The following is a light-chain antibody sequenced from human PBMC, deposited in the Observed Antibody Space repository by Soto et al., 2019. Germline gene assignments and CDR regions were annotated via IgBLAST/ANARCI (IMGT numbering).Light chain of an antibody. V-gene: IGKV1-16*01. CDR1: QAIGYF. J-gene: IGKJ2*01. Sequence: QMTQSPSSLSASVGAKVTITCRASQAIGYFLAWFQQKPGKAPKSLIYAASSLECRVPSRFSGPGSATDFTLTISSLQPDDFATYSCQQYYYFPFTFGQGTKLDI. CDR3: QQYYYFPFT. CDR2: AAS.